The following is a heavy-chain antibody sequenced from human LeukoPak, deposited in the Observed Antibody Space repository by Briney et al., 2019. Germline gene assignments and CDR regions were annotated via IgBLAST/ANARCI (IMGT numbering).Heavy chain of an antibody. V-gene: IGHV3-21*01. CDR3: ARGGYSSSWYPPPWFDP. Sequence: PGGSLRLSCAASGFTFSSYSMNWVRQARGKGLEWVSSISSSSSYIYYADSLKGRFTISRDNAKNSLYLQMNSLRAEDTAVYYCARGGYSSSWYPPPWFDPWGQGTLVTVSS. D-gene: IGHD6-13*01. J-gene: IGHJ5*02. CDR1: GFTFSSYS. CDR2: ISSSSSYI.